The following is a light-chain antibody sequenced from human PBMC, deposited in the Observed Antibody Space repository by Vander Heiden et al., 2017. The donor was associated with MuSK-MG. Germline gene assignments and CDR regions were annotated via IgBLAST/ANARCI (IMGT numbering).Light chain of an antibody. CDR3: QQYDNLPVT. J-gene: IGKJ3*01. CDR2: DAS. CDR1: QDISNY. V-gene: IGKV1-33*01. Sequence: DIQMTQSPSSLSASVGDRVTITCQASQDISNYLTWYQQKPGKAPKLLIYDASNLETGVPSRFSGSGSGTDFTFTISSLQPEDIATYYCQQYDNLPVTFGHGTKVDIK.